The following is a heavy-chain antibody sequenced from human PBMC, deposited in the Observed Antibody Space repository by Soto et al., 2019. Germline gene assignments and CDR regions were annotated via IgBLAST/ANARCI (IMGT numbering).Heavy chain of an antibody. CDR2: IIPIFGTA. CDR3: ARDRLEDNWNSIHYFDY. J-gene: IGHJ4*02. CDR1: GGTFSSYA. Sequence: ASVKVSCKASGGTFSSYAISWVRQAPGQGLEWMGGIIPIFGTANYAQKFQGRVTITADESTSTAYMELSSLRSEDTAVYYCARDRLEDNWNSIHYFDYWGQGTLVTVSS. V-gene: IGHV1-69*13. D-gene: IGHD1-7*01.